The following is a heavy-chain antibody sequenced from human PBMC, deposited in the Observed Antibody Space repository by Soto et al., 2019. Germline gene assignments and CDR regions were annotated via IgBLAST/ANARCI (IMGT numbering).Heavy chain of an antibody. Sequence: QVQLVQSGGEVKKPGASVKVSCQASGFTFTDYSISWVRQAPGHRLEWMGWISAYSGHTNYAQHLQGRVSMTTDTPTSTAYMELRSLTSNDTAVYYCARDFEWELVDLGLGFQGMDVWGRGTSITVSS. J-gene: IGHJ6*02. CDR3: ARDFEWELVDLGLGFQGMDV. D-gene: IGHD1-26*01. V-gene: IGHV1-18*01. CDR2: ISAYSGHT. CDR1: GFTFTDYS.